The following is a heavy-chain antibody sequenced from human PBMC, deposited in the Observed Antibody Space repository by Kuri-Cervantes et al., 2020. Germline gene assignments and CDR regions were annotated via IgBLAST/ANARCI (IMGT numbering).Heavy chain of an antibody. D-gene: IGHD6-13*01. CDR3: ARVFSRSLDL. Sequence: GESRKISCAASGFTFSSYDMHWVRQATGKGLEWVSDITTGGDTYYSASVKGRFTISRENAKDSLFLQMNSLRAGDTAVYYCARVFSRSLDLWGRGTLVTVSS. V-gene: IGHV3-13*01. CDR2: ITTGGDT. J-gene: IGHJ2*01. CDR1: GFTFSSYD.